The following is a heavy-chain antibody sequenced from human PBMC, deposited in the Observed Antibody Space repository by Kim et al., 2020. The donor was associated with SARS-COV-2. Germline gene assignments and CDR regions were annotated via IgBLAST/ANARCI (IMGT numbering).Heavy chain of an antibody. Sequence: QKFQGRVTMTRDTSTSTVYMELSSLRSEDTAVYYCASADSSGWGIDAFDIWGQGTMVTVSS. D-gene: IGHD6-19*01. CDR3: ASADSSGWGIDAFDI. V-gene: IGHV1-46*01. J-gene: IGHJ3*02.